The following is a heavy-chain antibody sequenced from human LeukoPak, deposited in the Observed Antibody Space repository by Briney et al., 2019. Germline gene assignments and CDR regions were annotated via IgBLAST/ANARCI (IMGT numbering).Heavy chain of an antibody. CDR2: IIPIFGTS. D-gene: IGHD3-16*02. J-gene: IGHJ4*02. CDR3: VRGGDYVWGSYRHPHFDY. V-gene: IGHV1-69*06. CDR1: GGTFSSYA. Sequence: SVKVSCKAAGGTFSSYAINWVRQAPGQGLEWMGGIIPIFGTSNYAHKFQGGVTITADKSTSAAYMELSSLRSEDTAVYYCVRGGDYVWGSYRHPHFDYWGQGTLVTVSS.